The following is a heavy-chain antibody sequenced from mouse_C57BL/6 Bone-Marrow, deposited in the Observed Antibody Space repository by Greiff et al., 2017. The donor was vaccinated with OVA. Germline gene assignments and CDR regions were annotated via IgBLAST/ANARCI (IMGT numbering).Heavy chain of an antibody. CDR2: INPSNGGT. Sequence: QVQLQQPGTELVKPGASVKLSCKASGYTFTSYWMHWVKQRPGQGLEWIGNINPSNGGTNYNEKFKSKATLTVDKSSSTAYMQLSSLTAEDSAVYYCARSSDGYYGWYFDVWGTGTTVTVSS. V-gene: IGHV1-53*01. J-gene: IGHJ1*03. CDR3: ARSSDGYYGWYFDV. CDR1: GYTFTSYW. D-gene: IGHD2-3*01.